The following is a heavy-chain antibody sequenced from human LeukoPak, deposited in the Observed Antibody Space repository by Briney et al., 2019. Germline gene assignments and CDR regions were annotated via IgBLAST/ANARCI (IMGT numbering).Heavy chain of an antibody. J-gene: IGHJ4*02. CDR3: ARLDTGWYNFDY. V-gene: IGHV3-23*01. D-gene: IGHD6-19*01. CDR1: GFTFSTYA. Sequence: PGGSLRLSCAASGFTFSTYAMSWVRQAPGKGLEWVSAISTTGVGKYYADSVKGRFTISRDNAKNSLHLQMNSLRAEDTAVYYCARLDTGWYNFDYWGQGTLVTVSS. CDR2: ISTTGVGK.